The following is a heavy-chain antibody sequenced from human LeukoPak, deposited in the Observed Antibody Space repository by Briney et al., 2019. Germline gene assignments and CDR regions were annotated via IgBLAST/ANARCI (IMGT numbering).Heavy chain of an antibody. CDR1: GGTFSSYA. CDR2: ISAYNGNT. D-gene: IGHD3-22*01. V-gene: IGHV1-18*01. Sequence: GASVKVSCKASGGTFSSYAISWVRQAPGQGLEWMGWISAYNGNTNYAQKLQGRVTMTTDTSTSTAYMELRSLRSDDTAVYYCARVRMYGSGSYYINQYYYDSSGYPDYWGQGTLVTVSS. J-gene: IGHJ4*02. CDR3: ARVRMYGSGSYYINQYYYDSSGYPDY.